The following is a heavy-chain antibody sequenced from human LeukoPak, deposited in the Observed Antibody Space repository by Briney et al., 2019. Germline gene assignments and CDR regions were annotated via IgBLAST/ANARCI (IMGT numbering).Heavy chain of an antibody. CDR1: GYTFTNYY. Sequence: SVKVSCKASGYTFTNYYMHWVRQAPGQGLEWMGGIIPIFGTANYAQKFQGRVTITADESTSTAYMELSSLRSEDTAVYYCARDSTERGPFDYWGQGTLVTVSS. CDR2: IIPIFGTA. CDR3: ARDSTERGPFDY. J-gene: IGHJ4*02. V-gene: IGHV1-69*13. D-gene: IGHD4-17*01.